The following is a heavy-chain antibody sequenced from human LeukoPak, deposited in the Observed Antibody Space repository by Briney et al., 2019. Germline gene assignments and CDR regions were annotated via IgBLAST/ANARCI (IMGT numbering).Heavy chain of an antibody. J-gene: IGHJ4*02. V-gene: IGHV4-34*01. Sequence: SETLSLTCAVYGGSFSGYYWSWIRQPPGKGLEWIGSIYYSGSTYYNPSLKSRVTISVDTSKNQFSLKLSSVTAADTAVYYCARDHSIAAAGTGGDYWGQGTLVTVSS. CDR2: IYYSGST. CDR3: ARDHSIAAAGTGGDY. CDR1: GGSFSGYY. D-gene: IGHD6-13*01.